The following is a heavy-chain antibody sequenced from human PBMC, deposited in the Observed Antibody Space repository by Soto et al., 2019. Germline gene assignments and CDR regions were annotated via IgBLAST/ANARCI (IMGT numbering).Heavy chain of an antibody. CDR1: GFTFDDYA. CDR3: AKALLAAAGDAFDI. J-gene: IGHJ3*02. D-gene: IGHD6-13*01. CDR2: ISWNSGSI. Sequence: GGSLRLSCAASGFTFDDYAMHWVRQAPGKGLEWVSGISWNSGSIGYADSVKGRFTISRDNAKNSLYLQMNSLRAEDTALYYCAKALLAAAGDAFDIWGQGTMVTVSS. V-gene: IGHV3-9*01.